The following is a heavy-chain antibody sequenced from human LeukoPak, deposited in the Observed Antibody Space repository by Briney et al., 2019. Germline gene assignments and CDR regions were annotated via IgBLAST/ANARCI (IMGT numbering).Heavy chain of an antibody. CDR2: IYTSGST. V-gene: IGHV4-4*07. CDR3: ARVIYDSSGYFDY. CDR1: GASISGYY. D-gene: IGHD3-22*01. J-gene: IGHJ4*02. Sequence: SETLPLTCSVSGASISGYYWTWIRQPAGRGLEWIGRIYTSGSTNYNPSLKSRVTISVDTSKNQFSLKLSSVTAADTAVYYCARVIYDSSGYFDYWGQGTLVTVSS.